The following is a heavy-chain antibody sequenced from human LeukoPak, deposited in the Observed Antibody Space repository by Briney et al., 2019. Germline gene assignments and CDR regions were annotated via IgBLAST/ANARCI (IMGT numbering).Heavy chain of an antibody. CDR2: INHSGST. V-gene: IGHV4-34*01. CDR1: GGSFSGYY. J-gene: IGHJ4*02. CDR3: ARTGGTYYYDSSGYVHLDY. D-gene: IGHD3-22*01. Sequence: KPSETLSLTCAVYGGSFSGYYWSWIRQPPGKGLEWIGEINHSGSTNYNPSLKSRVTISVDTSKNQFSLKLSSVTAADTAVYYCARTGGTYYYDSSGYVHLDYWGQGTLVTVSS.